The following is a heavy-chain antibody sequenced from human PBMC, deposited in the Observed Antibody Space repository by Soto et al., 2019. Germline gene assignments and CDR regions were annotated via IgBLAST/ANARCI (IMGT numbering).Heavy chain of an antibody. J-gene: IGHJ4*02. V-gene: IGHV3-21*01. CDR2: ISSSSSYI. Sequence: GSLRLSCAASGFTFSSYSMNWVRQAPGKGLEWVSSISSSSSYIYYADSVKGRFTISRDNAKNSLYLQMNSLRAEDTAVYYCARDGERIAVAGTWYFDYWGQGTLVTVSS. CDR1: GFTFSSYS. CDR3: ARDGERIAVAGTWYFDY. D-gene: IGHD6-19*01.